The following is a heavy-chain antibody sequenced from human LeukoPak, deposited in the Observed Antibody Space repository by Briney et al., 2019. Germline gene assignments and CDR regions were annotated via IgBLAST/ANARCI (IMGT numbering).Heavy chain of an antibody. CDR3: AKVAGGWLQFWYFDY. D-gene: IGHD5-24*01. CDR2: ISGSGGST. CDR1: GFTFSSYA. J-gene: IGHJ4*02. V-gene: IGHV3-23*01. Sequence: GGSLRPSCAASGFTFSSYAMSWVRQAPGKGLEWVSAISGSGGSTYYADSVKGRFTISRDNSKNTLYLQMNSLRAEDTAVYYCAKVAGGWLQFWYFDYWGQGTLVTVSS.